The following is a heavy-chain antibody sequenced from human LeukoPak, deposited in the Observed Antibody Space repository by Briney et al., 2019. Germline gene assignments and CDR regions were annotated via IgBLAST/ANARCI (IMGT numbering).Heavy chain of an antibody. CDR3: AKGYCSSTSCYPEAPSDY. J-gene: IGHJ4*02. CDR2: ISYDGNSK. V-gene: IGHV3-30*18. D-gene: IGHD2-2*01. Sequence: GRSLRLSCAASGFTFSSYGMHWVRQAPGKGLEWVAAISYDGNSKYYVDSVKGRFTISRDNSKNTLYLQMNSLRAEDTAVYYCAKGYCSSTSCYPEAPSDYWGQGTLVTVSS. CDR1: GFTFSSYG.